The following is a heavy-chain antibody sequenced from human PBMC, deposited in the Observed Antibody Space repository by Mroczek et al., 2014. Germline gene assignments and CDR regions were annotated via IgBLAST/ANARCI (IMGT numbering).Heavy chain of an antibody. V-gene: IGHV3-30*18. D-gene: IGHD6-13*01. Sequence: VQLVQSGGRRGPAWRSLRLSCAASGFTFSSYGMHWVRQAPGKGLEWVAVISYDGSNKYYADSVKGRFTISRDNSKNTLYLQMNSLRAEDTAVYYCAKELSSSWYSRGEDDAFDIWGQGTMVTVSS. CDR3: AKELSSSWYSRGEDDAFDI. CDR2: ISYDGSNK. J-gene: IGHJ3*02. CDR1: GFTFSSYG.